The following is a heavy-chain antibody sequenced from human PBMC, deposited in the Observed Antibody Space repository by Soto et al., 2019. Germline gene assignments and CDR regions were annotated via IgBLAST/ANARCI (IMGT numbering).Heavy chain of an antibody. CDR1: GYTFTSYP. CDR3: ARVAWTTAEYFQH. D-gene: IGHD5-12*01. V-gene: IGHV1-3*01. CDR2: INAGNGDT. J-gene: IGHJ1*01. Sequence: ASVKVSCKASGYTFTSYPMHWVRQAPGQRLEWMGWINAGNGDTKYSQKFQGRVTISRDTSASTAYMELSSLRSEDTAVYYCARVAWTTAEYFQHWGQGTLVTVYS.